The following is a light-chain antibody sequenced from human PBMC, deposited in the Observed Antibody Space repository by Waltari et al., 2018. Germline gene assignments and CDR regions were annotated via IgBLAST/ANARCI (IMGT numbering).Light chain of an antibody. Sequence: DIKMTQSPSSLSASVGDTVTITCRASQSVSRYLNWYQQRPGEDPNLLIFTTSNLQGGVPSRFSGSGSGTEFILTINSLQPEDFATYYCQQADGIPFTFGQGTKVEVK. CDR3: QQADGIPFT. J-gene: IGKJ2*01. V-gene: IGKV1-39*01. CDR1: QSVSRY. CDR2: TTS.